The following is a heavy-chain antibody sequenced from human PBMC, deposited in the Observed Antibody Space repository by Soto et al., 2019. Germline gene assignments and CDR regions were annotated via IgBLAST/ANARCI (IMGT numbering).Heavy chain of an antibody. V-gene: IGHV3-48*03. J-gene: IGHJ4*02. CDR1: GFTFSSYE. Sequence: VGSLRLSCAASGFTFSSYEMNWVRQAPGKGLEWVSYISSSGNTIYYADSVKGRFTISRDNAKNSLYLQMNSLRAEDTAVYYCATYRWGSSIDYWGQGTLVTVSS. D-gene: IGHD3-16*01. CDR3: ATYRWGSSIDY. CDR2: ISSSGNTI.